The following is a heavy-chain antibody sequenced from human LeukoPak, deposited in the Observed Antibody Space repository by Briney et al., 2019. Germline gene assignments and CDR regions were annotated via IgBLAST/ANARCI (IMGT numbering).Heavy chain of an antibody. CDR3: AKGTYYNTAMANFDY. CDR1: GFTFSTYA. D-gene: IGHD5-18*01. CDR2: VTGGGDST. J-gene: IGHJ4*02. V-gene: IGHV3-23*01. Sequence: GGSLRLSCAGSGFTFSTYAMSWVRQAPGKGLEWVSAVTGGGDSTYYADSVKGRFTISRDNSKNTLYLQMNSLRAEDTATYYCAKGTYYNTAMANFDYWAREPWSPSPQ.